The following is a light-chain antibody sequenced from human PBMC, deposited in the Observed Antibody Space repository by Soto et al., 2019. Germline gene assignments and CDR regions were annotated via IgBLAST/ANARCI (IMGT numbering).Light chain of an antibody. V-gene: IGLV2-11*01. CDR3: CSYAGSSAV. CDR2: DVS. Sequence: SALTQPRSVSGSPGQSVTISCTGTSSDVGGYNYVSWYQQHPGKAPKLMIYDVSKRPSGVPDRFSGSKSGNTASLTISGLQAEDEADYYCCSYAGSSAVFGGGTQLTVL. J-gene: IGLJ7*01. CDR1: SSDVGGYNY.